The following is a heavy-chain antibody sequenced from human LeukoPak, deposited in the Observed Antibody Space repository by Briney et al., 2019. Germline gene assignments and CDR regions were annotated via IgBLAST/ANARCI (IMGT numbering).Heavy chain of an antibody. J-gene: IGHJ4*02. D-gene: IGHD6-19*01. CDR1: GGTFSSYA. Sequence: SVKVSCKASGGTFSSYAISWVRQAPGQGLERMGRIIPIFGTANYAQKFQGRVTITTDESTSTAYMELSSLRSEDTAVYYCARRRESSGLIFDYWGQGTLVTVSS. V-gene: IGHV1-69*05. CDR2: IIPIFGTA. CDR3: ARRRESSGLIFDY.